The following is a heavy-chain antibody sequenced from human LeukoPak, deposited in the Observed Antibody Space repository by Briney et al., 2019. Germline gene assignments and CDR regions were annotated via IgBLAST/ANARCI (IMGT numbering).Heavy chain of an antibody. CDR1: GGSISSYY. J-gene: IGHJ5*02. CDR2: IHYTGST. D-gene: IGHD3-10*01. V-gene: IGHV4-59*01. Sequence: SETLSLTCTVSGGSISSYYWSWIRQPPGKGLEWIGYIHYTGSTNYNPSLKSRVTISVETSKNQFSLKLKSVTAADTAVYYCARGGYYGSGNDFRFDPWGQGTLVTVSS. CDR3: ARGGYYGSGNDFRFDP.